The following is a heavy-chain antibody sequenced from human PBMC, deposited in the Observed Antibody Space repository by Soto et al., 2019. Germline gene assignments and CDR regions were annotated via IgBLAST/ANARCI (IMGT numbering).Heavy chain of an antibody. CDR2: ISSSSSYI. V-gene: IGHV3-21*01. CDR1: GFTFSSYS. Sequence: GGSLRFSCAASGFTFSSYSMNWVRQAPGKGLEWVSSISSSSSYIYYADSVKGRFTISRDNAKNSLYLQMNGLRAEDTAVYYCARDRVKDEAGYSYGFYYYYYYMDVWGKGTTVTVSS. J-gene: IGHJ6*03. D-gene: IGHD5-18*01. CDR3: ARDRVKDEAGYSYGFYYYYYYMDV.